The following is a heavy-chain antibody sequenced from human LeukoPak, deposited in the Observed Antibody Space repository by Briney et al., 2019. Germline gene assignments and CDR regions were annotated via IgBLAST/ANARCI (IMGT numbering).Heavy chain of an antibody. Sequence: GESLKISCKNSGNRFNTYWIGWVRQMPGKGLEWMGIIYPGDSETRYSPSFQGQVTFSVDKSISTAYLQWSSLKASDTAMYYCARLGRPKITLVRETNIGAFDIWGQGTMVTVSS. D-gene: IGHD3-10*01. CDR1: GNRFNTYW. CDR2: IYPGDSET. V-gene: IGHV5-51*01. CDR3: ARLGRPKITLVRETNIGAFDI. J-gene: IGHJ3*02.